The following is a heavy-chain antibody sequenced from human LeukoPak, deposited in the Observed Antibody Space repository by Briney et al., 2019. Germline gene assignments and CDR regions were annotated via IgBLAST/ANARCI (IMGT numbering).Heavy chain of an antibody. Sequence: GGSLRLSCSASGFTFSRCPMTWVRQAPGKGLEWVSGISDSGDTTYYADSVKGRFTISRDNSKNTLYLQMNSLRAEDTAIHYCAKMGSPHYDFWSGYMWGQGTLVTVSS. V-gene: IGHV3-23*01. D-gene: IGHD3-3*01. CDR3: AKMGSPHYDFWSGYM. CDR1: GFTFSRCP. J-gene: IGHJ4*02. CDR2: ISDSGDTT.